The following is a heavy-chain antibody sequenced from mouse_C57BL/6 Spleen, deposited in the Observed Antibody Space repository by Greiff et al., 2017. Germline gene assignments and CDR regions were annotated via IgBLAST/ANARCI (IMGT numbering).Heavy chain of an antibody. CDR1: GYTFTSYW. Sequence: VQLQQPGAELVRPGTSVKLSCKASGYTFTSYWMHWVKQRPGQGLEWIGVIDPSDSYTNYNQKFKGKATLTVDTSSSTAYMQLSSLTSEDSAVYYCARFATTVVATGYFDVWGTGTTVTVSS. CDR2: IDPSDSYT. V-gene: IGHV1-59*01. D-gene: IGHD1-1*01. J-gene: IGHJ1*03. CDR3: ARFATTVVATGYFDV.